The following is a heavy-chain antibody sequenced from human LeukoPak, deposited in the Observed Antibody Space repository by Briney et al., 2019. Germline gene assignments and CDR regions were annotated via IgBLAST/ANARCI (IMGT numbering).Heavy chain of an antibody. D-gene: IGHD3-22*01. J-gene: IGHJ1*01. Sequence: SETLSLTCTVSGGSISSYYWSWIRQPPGKGLEWIGYIYYSGNTNYNPSLKSRVTISLDTSKNQFSLKLSSVTAADTAVYYCAGAVVITSAEYFQHWGQGTLVTVSS. CDR3: AGAVVITSAEYFQH. CDR2: IYYSGNT. CDR1: GGSISSYY. V-gene: IGHV4-59*01.